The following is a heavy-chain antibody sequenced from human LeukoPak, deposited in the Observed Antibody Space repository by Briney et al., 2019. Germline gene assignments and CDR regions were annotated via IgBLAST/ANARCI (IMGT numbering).Heavy chain of an antibody. D-gene: IGHD2-2*01. CDR3: ARKGRYCSSTNCPFDY. Sequence: GESLKISCKGSGYSFTNYWIGWVRQMPGKGLEWKGIIYLGDSDTRYSPSFQAQATISADKSISIAYLQWSSLKASDTAMYYCARKGRYCSSTNCPFDYWGQGTLVTVSS. CDR1: GYSFTNYW. V-gene: IGHV5-51*01. CDR2: IYLGDSDT. J-gene: IGHJ4*02.